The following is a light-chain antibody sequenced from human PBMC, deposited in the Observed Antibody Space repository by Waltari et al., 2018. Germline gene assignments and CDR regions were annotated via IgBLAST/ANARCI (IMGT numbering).Light chain of an antibody. V-gene: IGKV3-20*01. CDR1: QSVSSSY. CDR2: GAS. Sequence: EIVLTQSPGTLSLSPGERATLSCRASQSVSSSYLAWYQQNPGQAPRLLMYGASSRATGIPDRCSGSGSGTDFTRTISRREPEDFAVYYCQQYGSSPPWTFGQGTKVEIK. J-gene: IGKJ1*01. CDR3: QQYGSSPPWT.